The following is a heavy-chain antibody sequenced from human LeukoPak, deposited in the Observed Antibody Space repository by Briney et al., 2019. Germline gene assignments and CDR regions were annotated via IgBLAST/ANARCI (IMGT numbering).Heavy chain of an antibody. J-gene: IGHJ4*02. V-gene: IGHV3-30*18. Sequence: GGSLRLSCAASGFTFSSYGMHWVRQAPGKGLEWVAVISYDGSNKYYADSVKGRFTISRDNSKNTLYLQMNSLRAEDTALYYCAKDSGLVVVSYYFDYWGQGTLVTVSS. CDR1: GFTFSSYG. CDR2: ISYDGSNK. CDR3: AKDSGLVVVSYYFDY. D-gene: IGHD3-22*01.